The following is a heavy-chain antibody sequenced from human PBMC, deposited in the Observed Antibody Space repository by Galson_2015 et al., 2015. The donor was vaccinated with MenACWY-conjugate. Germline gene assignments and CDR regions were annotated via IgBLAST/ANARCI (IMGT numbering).Heavy chain of an antibody. CDR2: IDKSGST. J-gene: IGHJ4*02. Sequence: TLSLTCTASGGSISSGNYYWTWIRQHPGKGLEWLGYIDKSGSTYYKSSLKRRLTMSVDRPNNQFSLKLASVTAADTAVYYCAREWYSSGWWYYFDSWGLGTLVTVSS. CDR1: GGSISSGNYY. V-gene: IGHV4-31*03. D-gene: IGHD6-19*01. CDR3: AREWYSSGWWYYFDS.